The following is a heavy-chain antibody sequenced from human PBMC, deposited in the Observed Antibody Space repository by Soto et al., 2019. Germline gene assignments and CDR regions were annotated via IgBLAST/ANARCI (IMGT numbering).Heavy chain of an antibody. CDR3: AKDAPYYYDSSGYYGPFDH. D-gene: IGHD3-22*01. CDR1: EFTFRSYW. J-gene: IGHJ4*02. CDR2: ISGDGSST. Sequence: EVQLVDSGGGLVQPGGSLRLSCAASEFTFRSYWMHWVRQSPGKGLVWVSRISGDGSSTNYADSVKGRFTISRDNAKNTVYLQMNSLRAEDTAMYYCAKDAPYYYDSSGYYGPFDHWGQGTLVTVSS. V-gene: IGHV3-74*01.